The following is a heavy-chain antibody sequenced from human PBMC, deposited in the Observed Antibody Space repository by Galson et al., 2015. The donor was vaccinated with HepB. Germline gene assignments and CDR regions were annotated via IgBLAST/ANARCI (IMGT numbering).Heavy chain of an antibody. Sequence: SLRLSCAASEFTFSSYWMNWVRQAPGKWLEWVANINPDGNEKYYVDSVKGRFTISRDNAKDSVYLQLDSLRAEDTAVYYCARRISLVRGIITKPDYYYGMDVWGQGTTVTVAS. CDR2: INPDGNEK. V-gene: IGHV3-7*03. CDR3: ARRISLVRGIITKPDYYYGMDV. D-gene: IGHD3-10*01. J-gene: IGHJ6*02. CDR1: EFTFSSYW.